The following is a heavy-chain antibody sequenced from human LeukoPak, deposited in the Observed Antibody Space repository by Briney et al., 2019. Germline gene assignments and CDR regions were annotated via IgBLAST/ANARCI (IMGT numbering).Heavy chain of an antibody. V-gene: IGHV3-48*02. CDR3: AGDRFRGDGAHGGGAFDI. CDR1: GFTFSDYA. D-gene: IGHD3-16*01. Sequence: PGGCLRLSCAASGFTFSDYAMTWVRQAPGKGLEWVSYISPSGTTMHYADSVKGRFTISRDNAKNSLYLQMNSLRDEDTAVYYCAGDRFRGDGAHGGGAFDIWGQGTMATVSS. CDR2: ISPSGTTM. J-gene: IGHJ3*02.